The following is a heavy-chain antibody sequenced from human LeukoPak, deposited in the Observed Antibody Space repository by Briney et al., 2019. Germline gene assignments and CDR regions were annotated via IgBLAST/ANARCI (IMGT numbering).Heavy chain of an antibody. CDR1: GFTFSSYG. D-gene: IGHD1-1*01. CDR3: ARSTGTTFSTLDY. Sequence: PGGSLRLSCAASGFTFSSYGMHWVRQAPGKGLEWVAFIRYDGSNKYYADSVKGRFTISRDNSKNTLYLQMNSLRAEDTAVYYCARSTGTTFSTLDYWGQGTLVTVSS. CDR2: IRYDGSNK. V-gene: IGHV3-30*02. J-gene: IGHJ4*02.